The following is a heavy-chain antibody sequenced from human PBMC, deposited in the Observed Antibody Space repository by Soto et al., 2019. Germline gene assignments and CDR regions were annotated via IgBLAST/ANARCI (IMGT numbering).Heavy chain of an antibody. CDR2: IKQDGSEK. CDR1: GFTFSSYW. J-gene: IGHJ6*02. CDR3: ARDLTMIVDIYYYYYGMDV. Sequence: GGSLRLSCAASGFTFSSYWMSWVRQAPGKGLEWVANIKQDGSEKYYVDSVKGRFTISRDNAKNSLCLQMNSLRAEDTAVYYCARDLTMIVDIYYYYYGMDVWGQGTTVTVSS. V-gene: IGHV3-7*03. D-gene: IGHD3-22*01.